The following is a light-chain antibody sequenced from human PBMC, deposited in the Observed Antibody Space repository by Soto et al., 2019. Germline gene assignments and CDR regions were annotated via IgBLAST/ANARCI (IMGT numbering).Light chain of an antibody. V-gene: IGKV3-11*01. CDR3: QQRSNWPLT. J-gene: IGKJ3*01. Sequence: EIVLTQSPATLSLSPGERATLSCRASQSVSSYLAWYQQKPGQAPRLLIYDASNRATGIPARFSGSGSGTDFTLPISSLEPEDFAVYYGQQRSNWPLTFGPGTKVDIK. CDR1: QSVSSY. CDR2: DAS.